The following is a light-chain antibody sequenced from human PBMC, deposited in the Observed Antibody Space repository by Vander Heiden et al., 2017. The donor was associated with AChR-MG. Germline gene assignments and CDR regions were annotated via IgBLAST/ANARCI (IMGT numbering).Light chain of an antibody. V-gene: IGKV3-11*01. CDR2: DAS. CDR3: QQRNSLT. J-gene: IGKJ3*01. CDR1: QSVNTY. Sequence: EIVLTQSPGTLSLSPGQGAILSCRASQSVNTYLAWYQQKPGQAPRLLIYDASNRATGIPARFSGSGSGTDFTLTISSLEPEDFAVYYCQQRNSLTFGPGTKVEIK.